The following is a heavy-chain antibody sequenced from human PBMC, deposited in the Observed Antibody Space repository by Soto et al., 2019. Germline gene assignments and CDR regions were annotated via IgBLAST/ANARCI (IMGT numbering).Heavy chain of an antibody. CDR1: GGSISSSSYY. CDR2: IYYSGST. V-gene: IGHV4-39*07. Sequence: SETLSLTCTVSGGSISSSSYYWGWIRQPPGKGLEWIGSIYYSGSTYYNPSLKSRVTISVDTSKNQFSLKLSSVTAADTAVYYCARELELRDAFDIWGQGTMVTVSS. J-gene: IGHJ3*02. D-gene: IGHD1-7*01. CDR3: ARELELRDAFDI.